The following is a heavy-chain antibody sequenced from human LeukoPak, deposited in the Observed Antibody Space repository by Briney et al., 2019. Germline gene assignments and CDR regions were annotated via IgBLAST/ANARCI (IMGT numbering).Heavy chain of an antibody. J-gene: IGHJ4*02. D-gene: IGHD4-17*01. CDR3: ARGGHDYGDFDY. CDR1: GGSITSSSYS. CDR2: IYYSGST. Sequence: PSETLSLTCTVSGGSITSSSYSWGWIRQPPGKRPERIGSIYYSGSTYYNPSLKSRVTIYVDTSKNQFSLKLSSVTAADTAVYYCARGGHDYGDFDYWGQGTLVTVSS. V-gene: IGHV4-39*07.